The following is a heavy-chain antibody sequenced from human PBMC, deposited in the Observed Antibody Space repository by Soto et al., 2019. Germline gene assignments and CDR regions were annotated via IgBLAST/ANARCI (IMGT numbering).Heavy chain of an antibody. Sequence: EVQLVESGGGLVQPGRALRLSCAASGFTFDDYAMHWVRQAPGKGLEWVSGVSWNSGSEGYADSVKGRFTISRDNVNKSLHLQMHSLEPEDTAVYFCASSRGRGDFWSGYVAFDIWGQGTMVTVS. V-gene: IGHV3-9*01. CDR1: GFTFDDYA. CDR2: VSWNSGSE. D-gene: IGHD3-3*01. CDR3: ASSRGRGDFWSGYVAFDI. J-gene: IGHJ3*02.